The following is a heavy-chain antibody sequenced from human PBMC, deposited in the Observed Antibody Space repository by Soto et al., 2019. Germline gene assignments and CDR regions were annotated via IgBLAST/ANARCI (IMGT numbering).Heavy chain of an antibody. CDR3: ARGRVLAARLDY. Sequence: PSETLSLTCALWGGSFSGYYWSGMRQPPGKGREWIGEINHSGSTNYNPSLKSRVTISVDTSKNQFSLKLSSVTAADTAVYYCARGRVLAARLDYWGQGTLVTVSS. CDR1: GGSFSGYY. D-gene: IGHD1-1*01. CDR2: INHSGST. V-gene: IGHV4-34*01. J-gene: IGHJ4*02.